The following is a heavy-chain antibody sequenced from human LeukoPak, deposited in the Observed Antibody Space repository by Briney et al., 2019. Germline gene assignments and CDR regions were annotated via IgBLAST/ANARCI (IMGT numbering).Heavy chain of an antibody. CDR2: IYYSGST. Sequence: SETLSLTCTVSGGSISSYYWSWIRQPPGKGLEWIGYIYYSGSTNYNPSLKSRVTISVDTSKNQFSLKLSSVTAADTAVYYCARHSTTVTGYFDYWGQGTLVTVSS. D-gene: IGHD4-17*01. CDR1: GGSISSYY. CDR3: ARHSTTVTGYFDY. V-gene: IGHV4-59*08. J-gene: IGHJ4*02.